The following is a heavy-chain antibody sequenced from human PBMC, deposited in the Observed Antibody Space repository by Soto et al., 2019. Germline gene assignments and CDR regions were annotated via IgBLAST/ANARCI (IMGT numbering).Heavy chain of an antibody. CDR2: ISAYNGNT. V-gene: IGHV1-18*04. D-gene: IGHD6-13*01. CDR3: ARVYSSSCSYYFDY. Sequence: ASVKVSCKASGYTFTSYGISWVRQAPGQGLEWMGWISAYNGNTNYAQKLQGRVTMTTDTSTSTAYMELRSLRSDDTAVYYCARVYSSSCSYYFDYWGQGTLVTVSS. CDR1: GYTFTSYG. J-gene: IGHJ4*02.